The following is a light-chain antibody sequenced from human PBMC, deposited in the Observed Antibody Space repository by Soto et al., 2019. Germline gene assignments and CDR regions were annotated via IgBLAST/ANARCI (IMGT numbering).Light chain of an antibody. CDR3: QQLKTYPLT. CDR1: QGISSY. Sequence: IQLTQSPSFLSAPVGDRVTITCLASQGISSYLAWYQQRAGKAPKFLMYAAPTLQNGVPSRFSGSGSGTEFALTISSLQPEDFATYYCQQLKTYPLTFGGGTKVDIK. CDR2: AAP. J-gene: IGKJ4*01. V-gene: IGKV1-9*01.